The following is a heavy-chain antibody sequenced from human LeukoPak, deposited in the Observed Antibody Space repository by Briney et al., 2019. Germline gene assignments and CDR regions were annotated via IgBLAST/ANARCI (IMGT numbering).Heavy chain of an antibody. Sequence: GGSLRLSCAASGFSFSDYYMDWVRQAPGKGLEWVSTISSSSTYIYYADSVKGRFTISRDNARNSVYLQMHGLRAEDTAVYFCATGEDKDTSTDLDSWGQGTLVTAS. J-gene: IGHJ4*02. D-gene: IGHD5-18*01. CDR1: GFSFSDYY. CDR2: ISSSSTYI. CDR3: ATGEDKDTSTDLDS. V-gene: IGHV3-21*01.